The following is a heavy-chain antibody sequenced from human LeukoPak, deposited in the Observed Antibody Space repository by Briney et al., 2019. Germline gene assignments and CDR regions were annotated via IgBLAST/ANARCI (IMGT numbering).Heavy chain of an antibody. D-gene: IGHD4-17*01. CDR1: GFTVSSNY. CDR3: ARDYGDALFDY. CDR2: IYSGGST. Sequence: PGGSLRLSCAASGFTVSSNYMSWVRQAPGKGLEWVSVIYSGGSTYYADSVKGRFTISRDNSKNTLYLQMNSLRAEDTAVYYCARDYGDALFDYWGQGTLVTVSS. V-gene: IGHV3-53*01. J-gene: IGHJ4*02.